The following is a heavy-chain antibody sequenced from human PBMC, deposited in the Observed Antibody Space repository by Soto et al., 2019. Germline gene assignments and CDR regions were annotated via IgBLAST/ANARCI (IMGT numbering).Heavy chain of an antibody. J-gene: IGHJ3*01. D-gene: IGHD3-22*01. V-gene: IGHV3-30*04. CDR2: VSHDGKTE. CDR3: GREPYISGHYSGGCDV. CDR1: GFTFSSYA. Sequence: QVQLVESGGGVVQPGRSLRLSCAASGFTFSSYAMHWVRQAPGKGLEWVAVVSHDGKTEHHAAAVKGRFTISRDTSANILSLQMNSLRDEDTAVYYCGREPYISGHYSGGCDVWGQGTMVTASS.